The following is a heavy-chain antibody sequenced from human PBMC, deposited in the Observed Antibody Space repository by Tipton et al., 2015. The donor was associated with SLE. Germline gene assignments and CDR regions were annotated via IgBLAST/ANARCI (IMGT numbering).Heavy chain of an antibody. CDR2: ISAYSGDT. CDR3: ARAPTEWSGELDY. D-gene: IGHD3-10*01. Sequence: QLVQSGAEVKKPGASVRVSCKASGYIFTNYGITWVRQAPGQGLEWMGWISAYSGDTKYAQKLQGRVTMTTDTSTSTAYMELRNLRSDDTAVYYCARAPTEWSGELDYWGQGTLVTVSS. V-gene: IGHV1-18*01. J-gene: IGHJ4*02. CDR1: GYIFTNYG.